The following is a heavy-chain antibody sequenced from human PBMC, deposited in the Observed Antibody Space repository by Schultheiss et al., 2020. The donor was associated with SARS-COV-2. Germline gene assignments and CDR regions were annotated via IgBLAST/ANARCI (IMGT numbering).Heavy chain of an antibody. CDR1: GGSFSGYY. V-gene: IGHV4-34*01. CDR2: INHSGST. J-gene: IGHJ4*02. D-gene: IGHD3-10*01. Sequence: SETLSLTCAVYGGSFSGYYWSWIRQPPGKGLEWIGEINHSGSTNYNPSLKSRVTISVDTSKNQFSLKLSSVTAADTAVYYCAREEGSNYYGSGSYPHYFDYWGQGTLVTVSS. CDR3: AREEGSNYYGSGSYPHYFDY.